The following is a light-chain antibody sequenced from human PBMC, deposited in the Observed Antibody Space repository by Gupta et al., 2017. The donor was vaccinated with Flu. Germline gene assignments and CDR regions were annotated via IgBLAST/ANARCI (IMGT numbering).Light chain of an antibody. Sequence: TLFLSPGEGATSSCRASESVESNEVSWYQQKPGQAPSHLMLSASRRAAGIPDRFSGSGYGTEFTLTISRREPEDFAVYYCQHCSRSPHTFGQGTXMEIK. CDR3: QHCSRSPHT. CDR2: SAS. J-gene: IGKJ2*01. CDR1: ESVESNE. V-gene: IGKV3-20*01.